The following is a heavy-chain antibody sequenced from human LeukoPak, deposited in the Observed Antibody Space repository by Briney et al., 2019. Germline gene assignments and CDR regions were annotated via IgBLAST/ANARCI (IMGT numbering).Heavy chain of an antibody. J-gene: IGHJ5*02. D-gene: IGHD3-10*01. Sequence: GGSLRLSCAASGFTFDDYAMHWVRQAPGKGLEWVSGISWNSGSIGYADSVKGRFTISRDNAKNSLYLQMNSLRDEDTAVYYCARELWFGELLPNNWFDPWGQGTLVTVSS. CDR3: ARELWFGELLPNNWFDP. V-gene: IGHV3-9*01. CDR2: ISWNSGSI. CDR1: GFTFDDYA.